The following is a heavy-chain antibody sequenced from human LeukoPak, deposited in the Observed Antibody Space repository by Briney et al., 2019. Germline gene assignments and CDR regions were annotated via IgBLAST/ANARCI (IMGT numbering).Heavy chain of an antibody. D-gene: IGHD5/OR15-5a*01. CDR1: GLTFSRYA. CDR2: ISGSGGST. V-gene: IGHV3-23*01. Sequence: GGSLRLSCVASGLTFSRYAMNWVRQAPGKGLEWVSGISGSGGSTYYADSVKGRFTISRDYSENTLYLQMNSLRAEDTAVYYCAKDEYSVYGSLDYWGQGTLVTVSS. CDR3: AKDEYSVYGSLDY. J-gene: IGHJ4*02.